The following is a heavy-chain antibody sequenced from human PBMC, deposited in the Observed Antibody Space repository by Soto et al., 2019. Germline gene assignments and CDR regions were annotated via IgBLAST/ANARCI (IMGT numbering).Heavy chain of an antibody. J-gene: IGHJ4*02. Sequence: SETLSLTCAVYGGSFSGYFWSWIRQSPGKGLEWIGEVNHIGSTNSNPSLKSRVAVSVDTSKNQISLKLRSVTAADTAVYYCARGISLIVEVQRDAPDKYYFDSWGQGTLVTVSS. CDR3: ARGISLIVEVQRDAPDKYYFDS. D-gene: IGHD2-15*01. CDR2: VNHIGST. CDR1: GGSFSGYF. V-gene: IGHV4-34*01.